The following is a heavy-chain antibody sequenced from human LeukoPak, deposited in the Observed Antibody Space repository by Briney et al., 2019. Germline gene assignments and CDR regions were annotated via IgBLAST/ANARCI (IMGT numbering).Heavy chain of an antibody. V-gene: IGHV3-23*01. J-gene: IGHJ2*01. Sequence: PGGSLRLSCVASGVTLSNYAMSWARQAPGKGLEWVSGISSSGSGGNTYYAASVKGRFTISRDSSRNTLFLHMNPLRAEDTAIYYCAKDRTVGAFYWYFDLWGRGTLVTVSS. CDR3: AKDRTVGAFYWYFDL. CDR1: GVTLSNYA. CDR2: ISSSGSGGNT. D-gene: IGHD1-26*01.